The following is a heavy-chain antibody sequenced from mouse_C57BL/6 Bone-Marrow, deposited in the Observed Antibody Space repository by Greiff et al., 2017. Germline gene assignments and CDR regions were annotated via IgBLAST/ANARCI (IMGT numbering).Heavy chain of an antibody. CDR2: IDPRSGNT. Sequence: QVQLQQPGAELVKPGASVKLSCKASGYTFTSYWMHWVKQRPGRGLEWIGRIDPRSGNTYYNEKFKGKATLTADKSSSTAYMELRSLTSEDSAVYFCARYYGSSWDYFDYWGQGTTLTVSS. D-gene: IGHD1-1*01. CDR1: GYTFTSYW. J-gene: IGHJ2*01. V-gene: IGHV1-62-3*01. CDR3: ARYYGSSWDYFDY.